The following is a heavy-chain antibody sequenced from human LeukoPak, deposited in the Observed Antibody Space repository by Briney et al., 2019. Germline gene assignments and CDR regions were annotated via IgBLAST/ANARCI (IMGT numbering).Heavy chain of an antibody. CDR1: GGSISSSSYY. D-gene: IGHD3-22*01. CDR2: IYYSGST. Sequence: SETLSLTCTVSGGSISSSSYYWGWIRQPPGKGLEWIGSIYYSGSTYYNPSLKSRVSISVDTSKNQFSLKLSSVSAADTAVFYCAGGYYFDSSGYPDPHAFDIWGQGTMVTVSS. J-gene: IGHJ3*02. CDR3: AGGYYFDSSGYPDPHAFDI. V-gene: IGHV4-39*01.